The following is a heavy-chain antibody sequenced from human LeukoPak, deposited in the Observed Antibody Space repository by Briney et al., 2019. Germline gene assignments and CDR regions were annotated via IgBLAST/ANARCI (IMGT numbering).Heavy chain of an antibody. V-gene: IGHV4-59*01. Sequence: SETLSLTCTVSGDSISSYYWNWIRQPPGKGLEWIGNCYYSGNTNYNPSLKSRVTISVDTSKNQFSLKLTSVTPADTAVYYCARGDSGYGTFDFWGQGTLVTVSS. CDR3: ARGDSGYGTFDF. J-gene: IGHJ4*02. CDR2: CYYSGNT. CDR1: GDSISSYY. D-gene: IGHD5-12*01.